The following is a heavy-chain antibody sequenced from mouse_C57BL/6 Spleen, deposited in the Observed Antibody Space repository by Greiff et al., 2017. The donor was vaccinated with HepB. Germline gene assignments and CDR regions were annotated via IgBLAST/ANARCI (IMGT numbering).Heavy chain of an antibody. CDR3: ARGGIYYGNYVYAMDY. CDR1: GYTFTSYW. Sequence: QVQLQQPGAELVKPGASVKLSCKASGYTFTSYWMHWVKQRPGQGLEWIGMIHPNSGSTNYNEKFKSKATLTVDKSSSTAYMQLSSLTSEDSAVYYCARGGIYYGNYVYAMDYWGQGTSVTVSS. D-gene: IGHD2-1*01. J-gene: IGHJ4*01. CDR2: IHPNSGST. V-gene: IGHV1-64*01.